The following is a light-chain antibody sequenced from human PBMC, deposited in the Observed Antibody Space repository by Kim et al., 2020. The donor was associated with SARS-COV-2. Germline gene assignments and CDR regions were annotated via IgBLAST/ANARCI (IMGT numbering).Light chain of an antibody. V-gene: IGKV1-5*03. CDR2: HTS. CDR3: QQYNSASYS. J-gene: IGKJ2*01. Sequence: SASVGDRVTITCRASLTVTGSLAWYQQKPGKAPNLLIYHTSTLESGVPSRFSGSGSGADFTLTISSLQPDDFATYYCQQYNSASYSFGQGTKLEI. CDR1: LTVTGS.